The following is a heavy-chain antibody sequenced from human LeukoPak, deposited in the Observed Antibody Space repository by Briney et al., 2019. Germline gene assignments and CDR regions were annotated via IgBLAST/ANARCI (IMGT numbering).Heavy chain of an antibody. Sequence: GGSLRLSCAASGFTFSSYDMHWVRQATGKGLEWVSAIGTAGDPYYPGSVKGRFTISRENAKNSLYLQMSSLRAGDTAVYYCARGGYCSSTSCHDYYYYGMDVWGKGTTVTVSS. J-gene: IGHJ6*04. D-gene: IGHD2-2*03. CDR1: GFTFSSYD. CDR2: IGTAGDP. CDR3: ARGGYCSSTSCHDYYYYGMDV. V-gene: IGHV3-13*05.